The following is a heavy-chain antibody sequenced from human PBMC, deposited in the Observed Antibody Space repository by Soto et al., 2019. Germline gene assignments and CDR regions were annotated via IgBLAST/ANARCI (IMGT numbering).Heavy chain of an antibody. CDR2: INHSGST. CDR3: ARDKITGLFDY. V-gene: IGHV4-34*01. J-gene: IGHJ4*02. D-gene: IGHD2-8*02. CDR1: GGSFSGYY. Sequence: SETLSLTCAVYGGSFSGYYWTWIRQPPGTGLEWIGEINHSGSTNYNPSLKSRVTISVDTSKNQFSLKLTSVTAADTALYYCARDKITGLFDYWGQGTLVTVSS.